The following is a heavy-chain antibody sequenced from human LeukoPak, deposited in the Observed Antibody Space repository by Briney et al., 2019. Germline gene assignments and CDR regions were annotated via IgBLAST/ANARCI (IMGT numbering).Heavy chain of an antibody. V-gene: IGHV1-69*05. CDR2: IIPIFGTA. Sequence: ASVTVSCKASGGTFSSYAISWVRQAPGQGLEWMGRIIPIFGTANYAQKFQGRVTITTDESTSTAYMELSSLRSEDTAVYYCARDYYDSSGYYLWGQRTLVTVSS. CDR3: ARDYYDSSGYYL. D-gene: IGHD3-22*01. CDR1: GGTFSSYA. J-gene: IGHJ4*02.